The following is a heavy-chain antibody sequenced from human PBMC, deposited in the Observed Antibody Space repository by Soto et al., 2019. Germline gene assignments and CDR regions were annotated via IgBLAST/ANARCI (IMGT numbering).Heavy chain of an antibody. CDR2: IIPIFGTA. V-gene: IGHV1-69*12. D-gene: IGHD3-22*01. J-gene: IGHJ4*02. CDR3: ASGYYDSSGSDRPVTDTVADY. Sequence: QVQLVQSGAEVKKPGSSVKVSCKASGGTFSSHAITWVRQAPGQGLEWMGGIIPIFGTANYAQKFQGRVTITADESKRTANRELSSRRSEETAVYYCASGYYDSSGSDRPVTDTVADYWGQGTLVTVSS. CDR1: GGTFSSHA.